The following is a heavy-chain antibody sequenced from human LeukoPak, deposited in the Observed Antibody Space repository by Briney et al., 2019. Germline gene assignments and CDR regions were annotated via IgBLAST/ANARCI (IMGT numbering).Heavy chain of an antibody. CDR3: ARDLELYSSGWYGFDY. D-gene: IGHD6-19*01. V-gene: IGHV3-30-3*01. J-gene: IGHJ4*02. Sequence: GRSLRLSCAASGFTFSSYAMHWVRQAPGKGLEWVAVISYDGSNKYYADSVKGRFTISRDNSKNTLYLQMNSLRAEDTAVYYCARDLELYSSGWYGFDYWGQGTLVTVSS. CDR1: GFTFSSYA. CDR2: ISYDGSNK.